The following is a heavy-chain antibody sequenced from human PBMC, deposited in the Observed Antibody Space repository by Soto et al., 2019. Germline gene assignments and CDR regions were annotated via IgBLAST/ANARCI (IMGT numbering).Heavy chain of an antibody. V-gene: IGHV4-31*03. Sequence: SSETLSLTCTVSGGSISSGGYYWSWIRQHPGKGLEWIGYIYYSGSTYYNPSLKSRVTISVDTSKNQFSLKLSSVTAADTAVYYCARGEAVAGGGVWDVWGQGSTVTVSS. CDR1: GGSISSGGYY. CDR2: IYYSGST. CDR3: ARGEAVAGGGVWDV. D-gene: IGHD6-19*01. J-gene: IGHJ6*02.